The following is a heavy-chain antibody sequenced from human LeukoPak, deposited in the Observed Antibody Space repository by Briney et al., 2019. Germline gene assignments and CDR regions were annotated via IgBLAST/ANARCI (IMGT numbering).Heavy chain of an antibody. CDR3: ARRYTGYGILDY. D-gene: IGHD5-12*01. CDR1: GFTFSDHY. CDR2: ISDSSSYT. V-gene: IGHV3-11*03. J-gene: IGHJ4*02. Sequence: PGGSLRLSCAASGFTFSDHYMDWVRQAPGKGLEWVSYISDSSSYTDYADSVKGRFTISRDNSKNSLYLQMNSLRAEDTAVYYCARRYTGYGILDYWGQGTLVTVSS.